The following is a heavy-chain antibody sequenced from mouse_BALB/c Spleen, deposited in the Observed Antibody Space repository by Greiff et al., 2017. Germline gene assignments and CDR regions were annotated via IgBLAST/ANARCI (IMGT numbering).Heavy chain of an antibody. D-gene: IGHD2-1*01. Sequence: VQLVESGPGLVAPSQSLSITCTVSGFSLSGYSVHWVRQPPGKGLEWLGMIWGGGSTDYNSALKSRLSISKDNSKSHVFLKMNSLQTDDTAMYYCAITYDGNYGFAYWGQGTLVTVSA. J-gene: IGHJ3*01. CDR2: IWGGGST. CDR1: GFSLSGYS. CDR3: AITYDGNYGFAY. V-gene: IGHV2-6-4*01.